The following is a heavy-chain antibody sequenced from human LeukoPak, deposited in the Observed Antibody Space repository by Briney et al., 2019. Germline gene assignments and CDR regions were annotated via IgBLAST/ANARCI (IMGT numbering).Heavy chain of an antibody. D-gene: IGHD5-24*01. J-gene: IGHJ4*02. Sequence: GGSLRLSCAASGFTFSNYAMSWVRQAPGKGLEWVSTISISGGSTYYADSEKGRLTVSRDSSKNTLYLQMNSLRAEDTAVYYCARVRRGWLQFGPFDYWGQGTLVTVSS. CDR3: ARVRRGWLQFGPFDY. V-gene: IGHV3-23*01. CDR1: GFTFSNYA. CDR2: ISISGGST.